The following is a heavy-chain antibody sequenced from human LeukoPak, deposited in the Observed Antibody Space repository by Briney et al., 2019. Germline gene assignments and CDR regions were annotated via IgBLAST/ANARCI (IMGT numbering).Heavy chain of an antibody. CDR3: ARDLLGWELHYFDY. D-gene: IGHD1-26*01. V-gene: IGHV3-30*02. Sequence: GGSLRLSCAASGFIFSSYGMHWVRQAPGKGLEWVAFIRYDGSKKYYADSVKGRFTISRDNSKNTLYLQMNSLRAEDTAVYYCARDLLGWELHYFDYWGQGTLVTVSS. CDR2: IRYDGSKK. J-gene: IGHJ4*02. CDR1: GFIFSSYG.